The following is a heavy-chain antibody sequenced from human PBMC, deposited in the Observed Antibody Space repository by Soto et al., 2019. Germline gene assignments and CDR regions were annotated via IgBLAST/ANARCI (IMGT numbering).Heavy chain of an antibody. Sequence: QVQLVQSGDEVKKPGASVKVSCKASGYIFVNYGIAWVRQAPGQGLEWMGWISPYTGNTHSATKVQGRLTMTTDTSTSTAYMDLGSLTSDDTPVYYCVMVDYYVTPTPQYVWGQWTTVTVSS. J-gene: IGHJ6*02. V-gene: IGHV1-18*01. CDR2: ISPYTGNT. CDR1: GYIFVNYG. D-gene: IGHD3-16*01. CDR3: VMVDYYVTPTPQYV.